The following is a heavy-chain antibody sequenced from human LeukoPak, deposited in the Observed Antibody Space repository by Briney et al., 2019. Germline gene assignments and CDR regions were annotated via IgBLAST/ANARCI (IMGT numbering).Heavy chain of an antibody. J-gene: IGHJ4*02. Sequence: ASVKVSCKASGGTFSSYAISWVRQVPGQGLEWMGRIIPILGIANYAQKFQGRVTITADKSTSTAYMELSSLRSEDTAVYYCARGGIAVAGSFFDYWGQGTLVTVSS. V-gene: IGHV1-69*04. CDR1: GGTFSSYA. CDR2: IIPILGIA. D-gene: IGHD6-19*01. CDR3: ARGGIAVAGSFFDY.